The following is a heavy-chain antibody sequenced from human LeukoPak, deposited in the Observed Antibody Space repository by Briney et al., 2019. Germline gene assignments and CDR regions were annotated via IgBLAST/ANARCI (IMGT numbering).Heavy chain of an antibody. CDR1: GGSFSGYY. J-gene: IGHJ4*02. V-gene: IGHV4-34*01. CDR2: INHSGST. Sequence: PSETLSLTCAVYGGSFSGYYWSWIRQPPGKGLEWVGEINHSGSTNYNPSLKSRVTISVDTSKNQFSLKLSSVPAADTAVYYCANGRGGYCSGGSCYYYWGQGPLVTVSS. D-gene: IGHD2-15*01. CDR3: ANGRGGYCSGGSCYYY.